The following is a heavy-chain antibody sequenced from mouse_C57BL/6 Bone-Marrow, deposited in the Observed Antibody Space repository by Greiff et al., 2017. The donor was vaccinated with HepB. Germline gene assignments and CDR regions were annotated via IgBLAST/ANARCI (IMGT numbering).Heavy chain of an antibody. Sequence: VQLQQSVAELVRPGASVKLSCTASGFNIKNTYMHWVKQRPEPGLEWIGRIDPANGNTKYAPKFQGKATITADASSNTAYLQLSSLTSEDTAIYYSARRWLRGGYAMDYWGQGTAVTVSS. CDR3: ARRWLRGGYAMDY. V-gene: IGHV14-3*01. CDR2: IDPANGNT. CDR1: GFNIKNTY. J-gene: IGHJ4*01. D-gene: IGHD2-2*01.